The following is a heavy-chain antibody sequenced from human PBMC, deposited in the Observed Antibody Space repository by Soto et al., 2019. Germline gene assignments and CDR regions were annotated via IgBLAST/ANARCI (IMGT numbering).Heavy chain of an antibody. CDR2: IDPNGSYT. CDR3: ATLGAQNDH. J-gene: IGHJ5*02. Sequence: VESLKISCNGSGYNFISHWISWVRQMPGKGLEWMGWIDPNGSYTRYSPSVEGHVTIAADESTSTAYMELESLSPEDTAIYFCATLGAQNDHWGQGTLVTVSS. V-gene: IGHV5-10-1*01. D-gene: IGHD3-16*01. CDR1: GYNFISHW.